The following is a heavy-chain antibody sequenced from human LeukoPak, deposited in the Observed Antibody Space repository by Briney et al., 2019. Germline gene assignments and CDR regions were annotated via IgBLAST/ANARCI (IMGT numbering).Heavy chain of an antibody. CDR1: GFTFSSYS. Sequence: GGSLRLSCAASGFTFSSYSMNWVRQAPGKGLEWVSYISSSSSTIYYEDSVKGRFTISRDNAKNSLYLQMNSLRAEDTAVYYCARDPLYSHYMDVWGKGTTVTVSS. V-gene: IGHV3-48*04. D-gene: IGHD3-16*02. J-gene: IGHJ6*03. CDR3: ARDPLYSHYMDV. CDR2: ISSSSSTI.